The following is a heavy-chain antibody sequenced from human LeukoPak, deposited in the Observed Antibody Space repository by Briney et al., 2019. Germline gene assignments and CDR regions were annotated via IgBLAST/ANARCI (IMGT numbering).Heavy chain of an antibody. CDR3: ARRAGAYSHPYDY. Sequence: GGSLRLSCTVSGFTVSSNSMSWIRQAPGKGLEWVSFIYSDNTHFSDSVKGRFTISRDNSKNTLYLQMNSLRAEDTAVYYCARRAGAYSHPYDYWGQGTLVTVSS. CDR2: IYSDNT. D-gene: IGHD4/OR15-4a*01. V-gene: IGHV3-53*01. CDR1: GFTVSSNS. J-gene: IGHJ4*02.